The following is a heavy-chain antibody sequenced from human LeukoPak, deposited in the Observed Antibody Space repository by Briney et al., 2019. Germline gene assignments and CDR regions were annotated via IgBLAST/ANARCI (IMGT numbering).Heavy chain of an antibody. V-gene: IGHV3-23*01. CDR1: GFTFSSYD. CDR2: ISGSGGST. Sequence: PGGSLRLSCAVSGFTFSSYDMSWVRQAPGKGLEWVSAISGSGGSTYYTDSVRGRFTISRDNSKNTLYLQMNSLRAEDTAIYYCAKDRPIDYWGQGTLVTVSS. CDR3: AKDRPIDY. J-gene: IGHJ4*02.